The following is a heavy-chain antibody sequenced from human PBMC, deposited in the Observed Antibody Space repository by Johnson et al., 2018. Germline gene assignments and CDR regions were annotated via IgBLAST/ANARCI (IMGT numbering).Heavy chain of an antibody. CDR3: ARRNERDSSGRYYYYYMDV. D-gene: IGHD3-22*01. CDR2: IYYSGST. V-gene: IGHV4-59*01. Sequence: QVQLQESGPGLVKPSETLSLTCTVSGGSISSYYWSWIRQPPGKGLEWIGYIYYSGSTNYNPSLKSRVTISVDTSKNQFSLKLSSVTAADTAVYYCARRNERDSSGRYYYYYMDVWGKGTTVTGSS. CDR1: GGSISSYY. J-gene: IGHJ6*03.